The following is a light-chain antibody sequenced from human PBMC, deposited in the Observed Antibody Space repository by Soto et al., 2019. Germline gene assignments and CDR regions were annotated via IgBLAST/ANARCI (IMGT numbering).Light chain of an antibody. CDR3: QHYDNSPL. CDR2: GAS. Sequence: EIVLTQSPGTLSLSPGERATLSCRASQSVNSNYLVWYQQKPGQAPRLLIYGASIRAAGITDRFSGSGSGTEFTLTISRLEPEDFAVYYCQHYDNSPLFGPGTKVDI. J-gene: IGKJ3*01. CDR1: QSVNSNY. V-gene: IGKV3-20*01.